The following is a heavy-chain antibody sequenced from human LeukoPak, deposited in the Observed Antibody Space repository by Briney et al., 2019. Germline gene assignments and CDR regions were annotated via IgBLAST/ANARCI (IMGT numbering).Heavy chain of an antibody. CDR1: GGSISSYC. J-gene: IGHJ2*01. D-gene: IGHD2-21*01. Sequence: SETLSLTCTVSGGSISSYCWSWIRQPPGKGLEWIGYIYYSGSTNYNPSLKSRVTISVDTSKNQFSLKLSSVTAADTAVYYCARVVNRVGYFDLWGRGTLVTVSS. CDR3: ARVVNRVGYFDL. CDR2: IYYSGST. V-gene: IGHV4-59*01.